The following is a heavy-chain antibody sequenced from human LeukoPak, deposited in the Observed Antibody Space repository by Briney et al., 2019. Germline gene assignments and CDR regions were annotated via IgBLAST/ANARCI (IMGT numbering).Heavy chain of an antibody. V-gene: IGHV4-4*07. CDR2: VYTRGNT. D-gene: IGHD1-1*01. CDR3: ARDVWNGGRFFDP. J-gene: IGHJ5*02. Sequence: QPSETLSLTCTVSYIPITNSFWSWIRQPAGKGLEWLGRVYTRGNTDYNPSLKSRVTMSLDTSKKQFSLRLTSVTAADTAVYYCARDVWNGGRFFDPWGQGILVTVSS. CDR1: YIPITNSF.